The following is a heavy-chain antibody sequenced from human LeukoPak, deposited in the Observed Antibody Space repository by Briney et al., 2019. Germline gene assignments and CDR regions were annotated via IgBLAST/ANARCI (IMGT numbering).Heavy chain of an antibody. J-gene: IGHJ4*02. CDR3: ARGRRRIAAAGATPPAPYFDY. D-gene: IGHD6-13*01. Sequence: GGSLRLSCAASGFTFSTYSMNWVRQAPGKGLEWVSSISSSSSSYIYYADSVKGRFTTSRDNAKNSLYLQMNSLRAEDTAVYYCARGRRRIAAAGATPPAPYFDYWGQGTLVTVSS. V-gene: IGHV3-21*01. CDR2: ISSSSSSYI. CDR1: GFTFSTYS.